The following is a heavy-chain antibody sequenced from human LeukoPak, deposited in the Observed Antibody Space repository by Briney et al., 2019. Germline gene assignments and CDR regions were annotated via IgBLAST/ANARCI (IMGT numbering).Heavy chain of an antibody. V-gene: IGHV4-39*01. CDR2: IYYSGST. D-gene: IGHD4-23*01. CDR3: ARGPYGGNSGNY. CDR1: GGSISSSSYY. J-gene: IGHJ4*02. Sequence: SETLSLTCTVSGGSISSSSYYWGWIRQPPGKGLEWIGSIYYSGSTYYNPSLKSRVTISVDTSKNQFSLKLSSVTAADTAVYYCARGPYGGNSGNYWGQETLVTVSS.